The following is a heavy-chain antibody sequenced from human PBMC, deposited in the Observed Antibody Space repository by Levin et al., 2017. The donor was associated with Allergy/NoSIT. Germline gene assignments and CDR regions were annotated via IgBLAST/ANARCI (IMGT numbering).Heavy chain of an antibody. CDR1: GYSFTSYW. D-gene: IGHD3-16*02. V-gene: IGHV5-51*01. CDR2: IYPGDSDT. Sequence: GGSLRLSCKGSGYSFTSYWIGWVRQMPGKGLEWMGIIYPGDSDTRYSPSFQGQGTISADKSISTAYLQWSSLKASDTAMYYCARLLYDYVWGSYRGYFDYWGQGTLVTVSS. J-gene: IGHJ4*02. CDR3: ARLLYDYVWGSYRGYFDY.